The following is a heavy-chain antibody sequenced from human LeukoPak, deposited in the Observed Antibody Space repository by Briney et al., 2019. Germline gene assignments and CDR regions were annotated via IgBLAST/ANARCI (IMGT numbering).Heavy chain of an antibody. Sequence: GGSLRLSCAASGFSFSSYGMHWVRQAPGKGLEWVAFIRSDGSSKYYADSVEGRFTISRDNSKNTLYLEMNRLRAEDTAVYYCVKDRAPYSSLWILYFDCWGQGTLVTVSS. CDR2: IRSDGSSK. V-gene: IGHV3-30*02. J-gene: IGHJ4*02. D-gene: IGHD6-13*01. CDR3: VKDRAPYSSLWILYFDC. CDR1: GFSFSSYG.